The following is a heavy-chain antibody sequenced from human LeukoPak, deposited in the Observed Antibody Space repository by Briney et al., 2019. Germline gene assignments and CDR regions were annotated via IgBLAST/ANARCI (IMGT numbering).Heavy chain of an antibody. D-gene: IGHD4-17*01. CDR2: IRTSSGTE. CDR3: ARDQHYGFDY. Sequence: PGGSLSLSWAASGFTFSAYSWNGVRQPPGKGLKWLSYIRTSSGTETYADSVKGRFTISRDNDKDLLYLQMNSLRDDDTAIYYCARDQHYGFDYWGQGTLVTVSS. CDR1: GFTFSAYS. V-gene: IGHV3-48*02. J-gene: IGHJ4*02.